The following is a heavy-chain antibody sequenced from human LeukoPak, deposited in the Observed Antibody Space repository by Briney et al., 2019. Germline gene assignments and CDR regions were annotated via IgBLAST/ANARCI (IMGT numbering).Heavy chain of an antibody. Sequence: GRSLRLSCAASGFTFNSYGMHWVRQAPGEGLEWVAVIWYDGSNKYYADSVKGRFTISRDNSENTLYLQMDSLRAEDTAVYYCARDPGVRWLVGFDYWGQGTLVTVSS. D-gene: IGHD6-19*01. CDR2: IWYDGSNK. J-gene: IGHJ4*02. V-gene: IGHV3-33*01. CDR3: ARDPGVRWLVGFDY. CDR1: GFTFNSYG.